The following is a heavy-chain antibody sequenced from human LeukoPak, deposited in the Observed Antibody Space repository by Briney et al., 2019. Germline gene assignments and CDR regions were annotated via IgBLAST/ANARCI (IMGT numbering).Heavy chain of an antibody. J-gene: IGHJ4*02. CDR1: GGSISSYY. CDR3: ARGGYYDYVWGSYPFDY. V-gene: IGHV4-59*01. CDR2: IYYSGSP. Sequence: SETLSLTCSVSGGSISSYYWNWIRQPPGKGLEWIGHIYYSGSPNYNPSLKSRVTISVDTSKNQFSLKLRSVTAADTAVYYCARGGYYDYVWGSYPFDYWGQGTLVTVSS. D-gene: IGHD3-16*01.